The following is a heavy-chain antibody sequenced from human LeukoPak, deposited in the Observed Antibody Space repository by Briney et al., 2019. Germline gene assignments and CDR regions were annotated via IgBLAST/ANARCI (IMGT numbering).Heavy chain of an antibody. Sequence: VKPSETLSLTCTVSGGSISSYYWSWIRQPPGKGLECIGYMYHSGSTNYNPSLKNRVTISVDTSKNQFSLKLISVTAADTAVYYCASGSSTVKYYYGIDVWGRGTTVTVSS. CDR3: ASGSSTVKYYYGIDV. CDR1: GGSISSYY. V-gene: IGHV4-59*01. CDR2: MYHSGST. D-gene: IGHD4-17*01. J-gene: IGHJ6*02.